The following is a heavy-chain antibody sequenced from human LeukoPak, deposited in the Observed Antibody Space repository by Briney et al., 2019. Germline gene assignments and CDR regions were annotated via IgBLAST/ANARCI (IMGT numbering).Heavy chain of an antibody. CDR2: INHSGSN. J-gene: IGHJ4*02. V-gene: IGHV4-34*01. CDR1: TGSFSGYY. CDR3: ARGFSGSSPGDDFDY. Sequence: SQTLSLTCALYTGSFSGYYWSWIRPPPEKGLEWIGEINHSGSNNYHPSLKSRVTISVDTSKNQFSLKLSSLTAADTAVYYCARGFSGSSPGDDFDYCGQGTLVTVSS. D-gene: IGHD6-6*01.